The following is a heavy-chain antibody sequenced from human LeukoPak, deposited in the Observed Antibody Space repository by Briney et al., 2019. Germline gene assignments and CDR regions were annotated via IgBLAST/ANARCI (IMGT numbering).Heavy chain of an antibody. CDR2: IIPIFGTA. CDR3: ARQSIVVVPAACDY. Sequence: ASVKVSCKASGYTFTGSYIHWVRQAPGQGLEWMGGIIPIFGTANYAQKFQGRVTITADESTSTAYMELSSLRSEDTAVYYCARQSIVVVPAACDYWGQGTLVTVSS. V-gene: IGHV1-69*13. J-gene: IGHJ4*02. CDR1: GYTFTGSY. D-gene: IGHD2-2*01.